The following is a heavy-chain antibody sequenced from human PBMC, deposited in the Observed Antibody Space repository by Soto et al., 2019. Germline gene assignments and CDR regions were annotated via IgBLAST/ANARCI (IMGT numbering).Heavy chain of an antibody. J-gene: IGHJ6*02. CDR2: IYYSGIT. CDR3: ARYKSNYYYGMDV. Sequence: SETVALTCPVSRGCIRSYNWGSIRKPPGKGLEWIGYIYYSGITNYNPSLKSRVTISVDTSKNQFSLKLSSVTAADTAVYYCARYKSNYYYGMDVWGQGTTVT. D-gene: IGHD1-20*01. V-gene: IGHV4-59*01. CDR1: RGCIRSYN.